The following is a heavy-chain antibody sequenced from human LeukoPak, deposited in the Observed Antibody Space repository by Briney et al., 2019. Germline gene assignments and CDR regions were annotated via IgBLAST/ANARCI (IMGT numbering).Heavy chain of an antibody. Sequence: PGGSLRLSCAASGFTFSIYAMSWVRQAPGKGVEWVSSIYIDGVGRYYADSVKGRFTISRDDSKNTLYLQMNSLRDEDTAVYYCAKGFSIAWTWDYWGQGALVTVSS. CDR2: IYIDGVGR. J-gene: IGHJ4*02. CDR3: AKGFSIAWTWDY. D-gene: IGHD3-3*02. CDR1: GFTFSIYA. V-gene: IGHV3-23*01.